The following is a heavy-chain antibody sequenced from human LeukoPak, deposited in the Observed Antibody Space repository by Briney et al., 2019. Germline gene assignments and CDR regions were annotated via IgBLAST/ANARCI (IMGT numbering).Heavy chain of an antibody. V-gene: IGHV3-53*01. CDR3: ARGVAVTDY. J-gene: IGHJ4*02. CDR1: GFTFRSYW. Sequence: PGGSLRLSCSASGFTFRSYWMHWVRQAPGKGLEWVSVIYSGGSTYYADSVKGRFTISRDNSKNTLYLQMNSLRAEDTAVYYCARGVAVTDYWGQGTLVTVSS. D-gene: IGHD3-3*01. CDR2: IYSGGST.